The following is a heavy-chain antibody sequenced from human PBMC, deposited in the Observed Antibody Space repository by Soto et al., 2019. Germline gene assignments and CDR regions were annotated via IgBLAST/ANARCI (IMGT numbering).Heavy chain of an antibody. V-gene: IGHV4-59*01. CDR2: IYYSGST. CDR3: ARGTVSRYCTNGVCYTGTPFDY. CDR1: GGSISSYY. Sequence: SETLSLTCTVSGGSISSYYWSWIRQPPGKGLEWIGYIYYSGSTNYNPSLKSRVTISVDTSKNQFSLKLSSVTAADTAVYYCARGTVSRYCTNGVCYTGTPFDYWGQGTLVTVSS. D-gene: IGHD2-8*01. J-gene: IGHJ4*02.